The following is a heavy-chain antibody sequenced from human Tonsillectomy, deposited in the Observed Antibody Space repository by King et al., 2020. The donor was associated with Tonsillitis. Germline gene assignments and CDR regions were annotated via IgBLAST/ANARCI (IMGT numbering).Heavy chain of an antibody. J-gene: IGHJ4*02. D-gene: IGHD2-2*01. Sequence: VQLQESGPGLVKPSQTLSLTCSVSGGSISSGVYYWSWIRQHPGKGLECIGYIYYSGGTYYNPSLKRRVTMSVDTSKNQFSLSLTSVTAADTAVYFCASYHCSGTTCYWGYWGQGTLVTVSS. CDR1: GGSISSGVYY. CDR3: ASYHCSGTTCYWGY. V-gene: IGHV4-31*03. CDR2: IYYSGGT.